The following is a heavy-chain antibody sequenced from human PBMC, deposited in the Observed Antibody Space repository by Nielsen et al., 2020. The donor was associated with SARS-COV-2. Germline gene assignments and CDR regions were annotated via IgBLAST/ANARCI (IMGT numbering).Heavy chain of an antibody. J-gene: IGHJ6*02. Sequence: ASVKVSCKASGYTFTSYAMNWVRQAPGQGLEWMGWINTNTGNPTYAQGFTGRFVFSLDTSVNTAYLQISSLKAEDTAVYYCARGYSSSWLYYYYYGMDVWGQGTTVTVSS. CDR3: ARGYSSSWLYYYYYGMDV. D-gene: IGHD6-13*01. CDR1: GYTFTSYA. V-gene: IGHV7-4-1*02. CDR2: INTNTGNP.